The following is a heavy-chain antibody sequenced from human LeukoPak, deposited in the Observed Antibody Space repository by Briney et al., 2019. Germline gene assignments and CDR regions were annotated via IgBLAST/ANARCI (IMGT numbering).Heavy chain of an antibody. D-gene: IGHD3-22*01. CDR3: ARAYDSSGYFDY. V-gene: IGHV4-31*03. CDR1: GGSISSGGYY. J-gene: IGHJ4*02. Sequence: PSQTLSLTCTVSGGSISSGGYYWSWIRQHPGKGLEWIGYIYYSGSTHYNPSLKIRVTISVETSKNQFSLKLSSVTAADSAVYYCARAYDSSGYFDYWGLGTLVTVSS. CDR2: IYYSGST.